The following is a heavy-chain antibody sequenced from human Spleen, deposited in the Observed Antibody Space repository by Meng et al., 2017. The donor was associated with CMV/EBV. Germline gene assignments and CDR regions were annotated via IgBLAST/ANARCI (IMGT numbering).Heavy chain of an antibody. Sequence: ASVFTFSSYALSRVRQAPGKGLEWVSAISGSGGSTYYADSVKGRFTISRDNSKNTLYLQMNSLRAEDTAVYYCAKGRYQLLINWFDPWGQGTLVTVSS. CDR3: AKGRYQLLINWFDP. CDR2: ISGSGGST. V-gene: IGHV3-23*01. CDR1: VFTFSSYA. D-gene: IGHD2-2*01. J-gene: IGHJ5*02.